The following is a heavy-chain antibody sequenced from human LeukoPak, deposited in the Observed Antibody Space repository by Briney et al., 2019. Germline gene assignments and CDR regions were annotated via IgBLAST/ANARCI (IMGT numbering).Heavy chain of an antibody. CDR2: IGGSNGIT. V-gene: IGHV3-23*01. J-gene: IGHJ4*02. CDR3: ARNENSGWGYFDY. Sequence: GGCLRLSCAASRFTFNSYAMSWVRQAPGKGLEWVSVIGGSNGITFYVGSVKGRFTISRDSSKDTLYLQMNSLRAEDTAVYYCARNENSGWGYFDYWGQGTLVTVSS. D-gene: IGHD5-12*01. CDR1: RFTFNSYA.